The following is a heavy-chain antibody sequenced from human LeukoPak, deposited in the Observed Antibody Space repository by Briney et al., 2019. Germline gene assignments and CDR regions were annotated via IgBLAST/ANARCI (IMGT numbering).Heavy chain of an antibody. D-gene: IGHD2-2*01. CDR2: ISSSSSTI. J-gene: IGHJ6*02. CDR1: GFTFSSYS. V-gene: IGHV3-48*02. CDR3: ARDGMRYCSSTSCYYYYYGMDV. Sequence: RSGGSLRLSCAASGFTFSSYSMNWVRQAPGKGLEWVSYISSSSSTIYYADSVKGRFTISRDNAKNSLYLQMNSLRDEDTAVYHCARDGMRYCSSTSCYYYYYGMDVWGQGTTVTVSS.